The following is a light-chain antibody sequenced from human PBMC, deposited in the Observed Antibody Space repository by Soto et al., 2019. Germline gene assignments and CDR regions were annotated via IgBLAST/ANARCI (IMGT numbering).Light chain of an antibody. CDR1: QSVSSN. V-gene: IGKV3-11*01. Sequence: EIVMTQSPATLSVSPGERATLSCRASQSVSSNLAWYQQKPGQAPRLLIYDASNRATGIPARFSGSGSGTDFTLTISSLEPEDFAVYSCQQRSDWPSTFGGGTKVQIK. CDR3: QQRSDWPST. J-gene: IGKJ4*01. CDR2: DAS.